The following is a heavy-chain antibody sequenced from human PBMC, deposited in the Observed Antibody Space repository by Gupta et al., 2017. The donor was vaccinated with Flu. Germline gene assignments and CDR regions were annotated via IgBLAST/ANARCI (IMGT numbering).Heavy chain of an antibody. Sequence: HWVRQAPGKGLKWLTVMSNDGRNKYYADSVRDRFTISRDNSKNTLFLQMNSLSAEDTAVYYCARDSEWKYFDYWGQGTRVTVSS. D-gene: IGHD3-3*01. V-gene: IGHV3-30*03. CDR3: ARDSEWKYFDY. J-gene: IGHJ4*02. CDR2: MSNDGRNK.